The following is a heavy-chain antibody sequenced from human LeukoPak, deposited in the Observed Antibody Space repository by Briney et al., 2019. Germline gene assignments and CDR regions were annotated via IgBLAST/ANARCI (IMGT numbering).Heavy chain of an antibody. Sequence: GGSLRLSCAASGFTFSSYSMNWVRQAPGKGLEWVSSISSSSSYIYYADSVKGRFTISRDNSKNTLYLQMNSLRAEDTAVYYCAKDTVKVTTIRRVPHYMDVWGKGTTVTISS. D-gene: IGHD5-12*01. V-gene: IGHV3-21*01. CDR1: GFTFSSYS. J-gene: IGHJ6*03. CDR2: ISSSSSYI. CDR3: AKDTVKVTTIRRVPHYMDV.